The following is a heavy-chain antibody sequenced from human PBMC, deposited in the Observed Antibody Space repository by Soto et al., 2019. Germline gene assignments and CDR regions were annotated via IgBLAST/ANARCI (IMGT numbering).Heavy chain of an antibody. Sequence: GGSLRLSCAASGFTFSNAWMSWVRQAPGKGLGWVGRIKSKTDGGTTDYAAPVKGRFTISRDDSKNTLYLQMNSLKTEDTAVYYCTTDPMIAVAGKDWGQGTLVTVSS. CDR3: TTDPMIAVAGKD. J-gene: IGHJ4*02. CDR1: GFTFSNAW. D-gene: IGHD6-19*01. V-gene: IGHV3-15*01. CDR2: IKSKTDGGTT.